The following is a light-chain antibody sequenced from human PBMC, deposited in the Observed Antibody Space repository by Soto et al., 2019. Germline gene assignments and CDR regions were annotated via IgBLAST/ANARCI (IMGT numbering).Light chain of an antibody. V-gene: IGKV3-20*01. CDR3: QQYGSSGT. Sequence: EVVLTQSPGTLSLSPGEGATLSCRASQSVSNRYFAWYQQKPGQAPRLLIYRVSSRATGIPDRFSGSGSGTDFTLTISRLEPEDFAVYYCQQYGSSGTFGQGTKVDTK. CDR1: QSVSNRY. CDR2: RVS. J-gene: IGKJ1*01.